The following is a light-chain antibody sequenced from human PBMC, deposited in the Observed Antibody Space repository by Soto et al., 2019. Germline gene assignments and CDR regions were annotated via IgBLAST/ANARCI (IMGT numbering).Light chain of an antibody. CDR1: QSINSF. Sequence: MTQPPSSLYAYVGDRVTITCRANQSINSFLNWYQQKPGKAPKFLIYAASSLQGGVPSRFSGSGSGTDFILTISCLQPEDVATYFCQQTFYSPLSVAGGTKVDI. CDR2: AAS. V-gene: IGKV1-39*01. CDR3: QQTFYSPLS. J-gene: IGKJ4*01.